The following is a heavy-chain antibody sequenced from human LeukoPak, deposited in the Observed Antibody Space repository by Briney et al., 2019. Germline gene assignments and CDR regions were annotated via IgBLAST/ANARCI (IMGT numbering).Heavy chain of an antibody. CDR3: ARDLVHVSFSSV. CDR2: IGTGGRSI. CDR1: GFTFSNYE. V-gene: IGHV3-48*03. J-gene: IGHJ4*02. D-gene: IGHD6-6*01. Sequence: GGSLRLSCATSGFTFSNYEMNWVRQAPGRGLEWLSYIGTGGRSIYYADSVKGRFTISRDDVKNSLDLQMDSLRAEDTAVYYCARDLVHVSFSSVWGQGTLVTVSS.